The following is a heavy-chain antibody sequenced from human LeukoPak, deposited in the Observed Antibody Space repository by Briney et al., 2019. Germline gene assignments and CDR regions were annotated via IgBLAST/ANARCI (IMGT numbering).Heavy chain of an antibody. CDR2: IYTSGST. D-gene: IGHD3-10*01. CDR1: GASISRDY. CDR3: ARDRLSHGSGSYYSNWFDP. J-gene: IGHJ5*02. V-gene: IGHV4-4*07. Sequence: SETLSLTCTVSGASISRDYWSWIRQPAGKGLEWIGRIYTSGSTNYNPSLKSRVTMSVDTSKNQFSLKLSSVTAADTAVYYCARDRLSHGSGSYYSNWFDPWGQGTLVTVSS.